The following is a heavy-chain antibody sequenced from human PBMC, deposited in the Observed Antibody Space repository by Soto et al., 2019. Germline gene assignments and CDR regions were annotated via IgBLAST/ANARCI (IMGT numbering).Heavy chain of an antibody. CDR2: ISAYNGNT. D-gene: IGHD2-15*01. V-gene: IGHV1-18*01. J-gene: IGHJ6*02. Sequence: ASVKVSCKASGYTFTRNGISWVRQAPGQGLEWMGWISAYNGNTNYAQKLQGRVTMTTDTSTSTAYMELGSLRSDDTAVYYCARVTPSYYYYGMDVWGQGTTVTVSS. CDR1: GYTFTRNG. CDR3: ARVTPSYYYYGMDV.